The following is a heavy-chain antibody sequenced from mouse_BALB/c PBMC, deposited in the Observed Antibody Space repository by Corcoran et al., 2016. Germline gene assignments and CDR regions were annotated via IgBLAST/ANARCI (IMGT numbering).Heavy chain of an antibody. CDR2: INPYNADT. CDR1: GYSFTGYT. J-gene: IGHJ1*01. V-gene: IGHV1-18*01. Sequence: VQLQQSGPELVPPGASLQLSCKASGYSFTGYTLNWVTQSHGKNLEWNGLINPYNADTNYNQKFKDKATLNVDKSSNTAYMELLSRTSEDSAVYYCARRGGLLPYWHCDVWGAGTTVTVYS. CDR3: ARRGGLLPYWHCDV. D-gene: IGHD2-3*01.